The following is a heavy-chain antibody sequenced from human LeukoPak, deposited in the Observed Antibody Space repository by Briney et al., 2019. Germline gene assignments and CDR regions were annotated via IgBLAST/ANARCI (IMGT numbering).Heavy chain of an antibody. Sequence: GGSLRLSCAASGVTLSSYAMSWVRQAPGKGLEWVSAISGSGGSTYYADSVKGRFTISRDNSKNTLYLQMNSLRAEDTAVYYCAKGATYYYDSSGYYTFDLWGRGTLVTVSS. V-gene: IGHV3-23*01. CDR3: AKGATYYYDSSGYYTFDL. D-gene: IGHD3-22*01. CDR1: GVTLSSYA. CDR2: ISGSGGST. J-gene: IGHJ2*01.